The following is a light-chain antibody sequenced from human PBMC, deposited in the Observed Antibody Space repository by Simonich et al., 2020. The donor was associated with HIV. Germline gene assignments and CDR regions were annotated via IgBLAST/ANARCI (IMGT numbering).Light chain of an antibody. V-gene: IGLV4-69*01. CDR3: QTWGTGFWV. CDR2: RNSDGSH. CDR1: RGHSSYA. J-gene: IGLJ3*02. Sequence: QLVLTQSPSASASLGASVKLTCTLSRGHSSYAIAWHQQRPDKGPRYLVKRNSDGSHSKGDGIPDRFSGSSSGAERYLTISSLQSEDEADYYCQTWGTGFWVFGGGTKLTVL.